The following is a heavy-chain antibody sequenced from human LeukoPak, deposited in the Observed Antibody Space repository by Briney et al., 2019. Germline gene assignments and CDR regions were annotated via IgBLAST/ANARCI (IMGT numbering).Heavy chain of an antibody. Sequence: PGGSLRLSCAASGFTFSTFAMIWVRQPPGKGLEWVSSIFPSGGEIHYADSVKGRFTISRDNSKNTLYLQMNSLRAEDTAVYYCAAYRGSYSPEFDYWGQGTLVTVSS. CDR3: AAYRGSYSPEFDY. CDR2: IFPSGGEI. V-gene: IGHV3-23*01. D-gene: IGHD1-26*01. CDR1: GFTFSTFA. J-gene: IGHJ4*02.